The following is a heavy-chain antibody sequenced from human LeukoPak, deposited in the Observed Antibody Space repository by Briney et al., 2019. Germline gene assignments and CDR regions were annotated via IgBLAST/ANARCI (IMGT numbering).Heavy chain of an antibody. CDR3: AREAEYYDSSGYAFDI. CDR2: ISSSSSTI. Sequence: GGSLRLSCAASGFTFSSYSMNWVRQAPGKGLEWVSYISSSSSTIYYADSVKGRFTISRDNAKNSLYLQMNSLRAEDTAVYYCAREAEYYDSSGYAFDIWGQGTMVTVSS. V-gene: IGHV3-48*01. CDR1: GFTFSSYS. J-gene: IGHJ3*02. D-gene: IGHD3-22*01.